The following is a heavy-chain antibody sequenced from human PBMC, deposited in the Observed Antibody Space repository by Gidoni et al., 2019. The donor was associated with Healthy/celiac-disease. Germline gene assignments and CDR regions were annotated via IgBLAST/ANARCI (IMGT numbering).Heavy chain of an antibody. D-gene: IGHD4-17*01. V-gene: IGHV3-48*03. CDR1: GFTFSSYE. CDR3: ARSTVTTDVDY. J-gene: IGHJ4*02. CDR2: ISSSGSTI. Sequence: EVQLVESGGGLVQPGGSLRLSCSASGFTFSSYEINWVRQAPGKGLEWVSYISSSGSTIYYADSVKGRFTISRDNAKNSLYLQMNSLRAEDTAVYYCARSTVTTDVDYWGQGTLVTVSS.